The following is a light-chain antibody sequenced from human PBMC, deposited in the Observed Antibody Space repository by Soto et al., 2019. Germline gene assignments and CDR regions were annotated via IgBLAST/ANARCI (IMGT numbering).Light chain of an antibody. J-gene: IGKJ4*01. CDR1: QDISNY. V-gene: IGKV1-33*01. CDR2: DAS. Sequence: DIQMSQSPSSLSASVGDRVTITCQASQDISNYLNWYQQKPGKAPKLLIYDASNLETGVPSRFSGSGSGTDFTFTISSLQPEDIATYYCQQYVSFGGGTKV. CDR3: QQYVS.